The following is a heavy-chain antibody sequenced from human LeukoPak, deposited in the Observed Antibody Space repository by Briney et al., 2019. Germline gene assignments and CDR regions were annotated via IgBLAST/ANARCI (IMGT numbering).Heavy chain of an antibody. CDR3: ARYRDRKWAYGSRWFDP. D-gene: IGHD3-10*01. CDR1: GYTFTDYY. J-gene: IGHJ5*02. V-gene: IGHV1-69*02. Sequence: SVKVSCKASGYTFTDYYMHWVRQAPGQGLEWMGRTIPILGIANYAQKFQGRVTITADKSTSTAYMELSSLRSEDTAVYYCARYRDRKWAYGSRWFDPWGQGTLVTVSS. CDR2: TIPILGIA.